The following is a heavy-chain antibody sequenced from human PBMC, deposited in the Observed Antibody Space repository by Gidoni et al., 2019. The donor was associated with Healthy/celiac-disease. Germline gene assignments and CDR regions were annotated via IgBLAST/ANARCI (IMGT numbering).Heavy chain of an antibody. CDR2: IYHSGST. CDR3: ARDYGGSGSYYSYYYYYGMDV. V-gene: IGHV4-4*02. D-gene: IGHD3-10*01. Sequence: QVQLQESGPGLVKPSGTLSLTCAVPGGPISSSNWWSWVRQPPGKGLEWIGEIYHSGSTNYNPSLTRRVTISVDKSKNHFSLKLSSVTAADTAVYYCARDYGGSGSYYSYYYYYGMDVWGQGTTVTVSS. J-gene: IGHJ6*02. CDR1: GGPISSSNW.